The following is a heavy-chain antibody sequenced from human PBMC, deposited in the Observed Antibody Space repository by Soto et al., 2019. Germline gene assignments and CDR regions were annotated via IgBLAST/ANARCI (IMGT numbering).Heavy chain of an antibody. CDR3: AKDYLMYYYDSSGYSHYFDY. CDR1: GFTFRSYA. J-gene: IGHJ4*02. V-gene: IGHV3-23*01. CDR2: ISGSGGST. D-gene: IGHD3-22*01. Sequence: GASLRLSCAASGFTFRSYAMSWVRQAPGKGLEWVSAISGSGGSTYYADSVKGRFTISRDNSKNTLYLQMNSLRAEDTAVYYCAKDYLMYYYDSSGYSHYFDYWGQGT.